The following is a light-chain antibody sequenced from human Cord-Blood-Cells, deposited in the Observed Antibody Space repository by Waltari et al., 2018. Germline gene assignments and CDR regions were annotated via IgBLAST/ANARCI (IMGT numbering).Light chain of an antibody. CDR3: SSYAGSNNYV. CDR1: SSALGGYTS. V-gene: IGLV2-8*01. Sequence: QSALTQPPPASGSPGQAVTISCTGTSSALGGYTSVPWYQQHPGKAPKLMIYEVSTRPSGVPDRFSGAKSGNTASLTVSGLQAEDEADYYCSSYAGSNNYVFGTGTKVTVL. CDR2: EVS. J-gene: IGLJ1*01.